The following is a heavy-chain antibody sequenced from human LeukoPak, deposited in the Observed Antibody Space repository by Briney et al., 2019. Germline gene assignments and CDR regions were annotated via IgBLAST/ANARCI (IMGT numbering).Heavy chain of an antibody. CDR3: AGVVGIAAAGTLKSRRYYFDY. D-gene: IGHD6-13*01. J-gene: IGHJ4*02. CDR2: IYPGDSDT. V-gene: IGHV5-51*01. Sequence: GESLKISCKGSGYSFTSYWIGWVRQMPGKGLEWMGIIYPGDSDTRYSPSFQGQVTISADKSISTAYLQWSSLKASDTAMYYCAGVVGIAAAGTLKSRRYYFDYWGQGTLVTVSS. CDR1: GYSFTSYW.